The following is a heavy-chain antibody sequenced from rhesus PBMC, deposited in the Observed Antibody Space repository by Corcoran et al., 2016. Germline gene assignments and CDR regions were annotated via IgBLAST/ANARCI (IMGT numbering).Heavy chain of an antibody. Sequence: EVQLVESGGGLAKPGGSLRLSCAASGFSFSYYYLRWVRQAPGKGLEWISAINSAGSSTYYADSVKGRFTISRENAKNTLYLQMNSLRAEDTAVYYCARGGTTVATISWHRFDVWGPGVLVTVSS. CDR2: INSAGSST. CDR3: ARGGTTVATISWHRFDV. V-gene: IGHV3-28*02. D-gene: IGHD4-29*01. J-gene: IGHJ5-1*01. CDR1: GFSFSYYY.